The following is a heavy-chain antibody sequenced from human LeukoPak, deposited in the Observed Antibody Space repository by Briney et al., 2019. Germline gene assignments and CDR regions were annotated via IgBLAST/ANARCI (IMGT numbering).Heavy chain of an antibody. J-gene: IGHJ3*02. Sequence: PGRSLRLSCAASGFTFDDYAMHWVRQAPGKGLEWVSGISWNSGSIGYADSVKGRFTISRDNAKNSLYLQMNSLRAEDTAVYYCARDPNGDYIGAFDMWGPGTMVTVSS. CDR1: GFTFDDYA. V-gene: IGHV3-9*01. D-gene: IGHD4-17*01. CDR3: ARDPNGDYIGAFDM. CDR2: ISWNSGSI.